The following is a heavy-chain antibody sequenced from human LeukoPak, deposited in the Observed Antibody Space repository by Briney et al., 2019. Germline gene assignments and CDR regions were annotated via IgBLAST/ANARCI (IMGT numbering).Heavy chain of an antibody. J-gene: IGHJ6*03. V-gene: IGHV3-48*01. CDR1: GFTFSSYS. CDR2: ISSSGSTI. Sequence: GGSLRLSCAASGFTFSSYSMNWVRQAPGKGLEWVSYISSSGSTIYYADSVKGRFTISRDNSKNTLYLQMNSLRAEDTAVYYCAAIPPYYMDVWGKGTTVTISS. CDR3: AAIPPYYMDV. D-gene: IGHD2-21*01.